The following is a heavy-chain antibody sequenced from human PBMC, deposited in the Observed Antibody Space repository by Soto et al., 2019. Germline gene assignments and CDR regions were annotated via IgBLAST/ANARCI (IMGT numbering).Heavy chain of an antibody. CDR3: ARSIAAAPNDAFDV. CDR1: VYTFTNYW. J-gene: IGHJ3*01. CDR2: IYPGDSDT. Sequence: GESLKISCQGSVYTFTNYWIGWVRQMPEKGLEWMGIIYPGDSDTKYSPSFQGQVTISADKSISTAYLQWSSLKASDTAIYYCARSIAAAPNDAFDVWGQGTMVTVSS. V-gene: IGHV5-51*01. D-gene: IGHD6-6*01.